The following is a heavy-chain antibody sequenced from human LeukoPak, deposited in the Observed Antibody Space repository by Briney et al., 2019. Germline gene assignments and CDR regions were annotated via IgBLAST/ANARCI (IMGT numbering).Heavy chain of an antibody. CDR2: IKSKDDGATR. D-gene: IGHD3-10*01. V-gene: IGHV3-15*01. CDR1: GFSFSNAW. J-gene: IGHJ4*02. Sequence: PGGSLRLSCVVTGFSFSNAWMSWVRQAPGKGLEWVGRIKSKDDGATRDFAAPVRGRFSISRDDSKNTVYLQMDSLRSDDSAVYYCGLGSGRSDFDYWGQGTLVTVSS. CDR3: GLGSGRSDFDY.